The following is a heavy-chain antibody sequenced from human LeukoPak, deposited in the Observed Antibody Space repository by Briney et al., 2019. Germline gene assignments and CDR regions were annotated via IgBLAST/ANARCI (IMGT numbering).Heavy chain of an antibody. CDR3: ARGGSMVRGVIITRYWYFDL. V-gene: IGHV4-39*07. D-gene: IGHD3-10*01. CDR1: GGSISSSSYY. Sequence: SETLSLTCTVSGGSISSSSYYWGWIRQPPGKGLEWIGSIYYSGSTNYNPSLKSRVTISVDTSKNQFSLKLSSVTAADTAVYYCARGGSMVRGVIITRYWYFDLWGRGTLVTVSS. CDR2: IYYSGST. J-gene: IGHJ2*01.